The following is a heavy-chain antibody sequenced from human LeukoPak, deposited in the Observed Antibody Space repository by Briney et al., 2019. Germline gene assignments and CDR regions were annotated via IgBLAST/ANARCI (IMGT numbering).Heavy chain of an antibody. J-gene: IGHJ5*02. CDR3: ARDVQLGLNWFDP. Sequence: ASVTVSCKASGYTFTSYGISWVRQAHGQGLEWMGWISAYNGNTNYAQKLQSRVTMTTDTSTSTAYMELRSLRSDGTAVYYCARDVQLGLNWFDPWGQGTLVTVSS. V-gene: IGHV1-18*01. D-gene: IGHD3-16*01. CDR1: GYTFTSYG. CDR2: ISAYNGNT.